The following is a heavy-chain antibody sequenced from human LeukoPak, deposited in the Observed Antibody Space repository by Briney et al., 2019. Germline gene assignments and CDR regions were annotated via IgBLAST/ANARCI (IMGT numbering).Heavy chain of an antibody. CDR1: GYTFTSYA. Sequence: ASVKVSCKASGYTFTSYAMNWVRQAPGQGLEWMGWINTNTGNPTYAQGFTGRFVFSLDTSVSTAYLQISSLKAEDTAVYYCASTQYSSSWTERAHWFDPWGQGTLVTVSS. V-gene: IGHV7-4-1*02. D-gene: IGHD6-13*01. J-gene: IGHJ5*02. CDR2: INTNTGNP. CDR3: ASTQYSSSWTERAHWFDP.